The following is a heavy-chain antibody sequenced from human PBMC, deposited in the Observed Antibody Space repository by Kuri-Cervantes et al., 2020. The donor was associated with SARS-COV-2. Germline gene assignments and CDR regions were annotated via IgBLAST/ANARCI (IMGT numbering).Heavy chain of an antibody. CDR1: GFTFSSYA. V-gene: IGHV3-23*01. CDR3: AKDLSWAAAGSLDY. CDR2: ISGSGGST. J-gene: IGHJ4*02. D-gene: IGHD6-13*01. Sequence: LSLTCAASGFTFSSYAMSWIRQAPRKGLEWVSAISGSGGSTYYADSVKGRFTISRDNSKNTLYLQMNSLRAEDTAVYYCAKDLSWAAAGSLDYWGQGTLVTVSS.